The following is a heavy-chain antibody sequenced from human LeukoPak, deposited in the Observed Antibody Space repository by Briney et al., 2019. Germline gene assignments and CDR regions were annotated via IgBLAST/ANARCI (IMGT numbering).Heavy chain of an antibody. V-gene: IGHV4-59*01. CDR2: IYYSGST. CDR3: ARGDVFDI. J-gene: IGHJ3*02. CDR1: GGSMSSYH. Sequence: SETLSLTCAVSGGSMSSYHWNWIRQPPGKGLEWIAYIYYSGSTNYNPSLESRVTISIDTSKNQFSLKLTSVTAADTAVYYCARGDVFDIWGQGTLVTASS.